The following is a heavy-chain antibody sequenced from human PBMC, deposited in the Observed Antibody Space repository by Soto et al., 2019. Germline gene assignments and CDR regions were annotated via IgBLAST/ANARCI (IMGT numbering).Heavy chain of an antibody. V-gene: IGHV1-2*02. CDR1: GYTFTGYY. D-gene: IGHD3-22*01. Sequence: ASVKVSCKASGYTFTGYYMHWVRQAPGQGLEWMGWINPNSGGTNYAQKFQGRVTMTRDTSISTAYMELSRLRSDDTAVYHCARPRLNYYDSSGYYRAYYYYGMDVWGQGTTVTVSS. J-gene: IGHJ6*02. CDR2: INPNSGGT. CDR3: ARPRLNYYDSSGYYRAYYYYGMDV.